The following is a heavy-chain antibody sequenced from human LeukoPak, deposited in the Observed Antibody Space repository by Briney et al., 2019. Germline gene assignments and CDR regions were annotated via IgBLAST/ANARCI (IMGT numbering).Heavy chain of an antibody. D-gene: IGHD6-13*01. CDR2: ISAYNGNT. CDR3: ARGGLGSSWYWTLDY. CDR1: GYTFTSYG. Sequence: ASVKVSCKASGYTFTSYGISWVRQAPGQGREWLGWISAYNGNTNYAQKLQGRVTMTTDTSTSTAYMELRSLRSDDTAVYYCARGGLGSSWYWTLDYWGQGPLVPVSS. J-gene: IGHJ4*02. V-gene: IGHV1-18*01.